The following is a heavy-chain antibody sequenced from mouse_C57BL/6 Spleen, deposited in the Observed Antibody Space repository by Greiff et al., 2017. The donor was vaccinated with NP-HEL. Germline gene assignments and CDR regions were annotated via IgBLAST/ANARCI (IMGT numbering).Heavy chain of an antibody. CDR1: GYTFTSYG. CDR2: IYIGNGYT. CDR3: APVVATRGNYFDY. D-gene: IGHD1-1*01. J-gene: IGHJ2*01. V-gene: IGHV1-58*01. Sequence: VQLQQSGAELVRPGSSVKMSCKTSGYTFTSYGINWVKQRPGQGLEWIGYIYIGNGYTEYNEKFKGKATLTSDTSSSTAYMQLSSLTSEDSAIYFWAPVVATRGNYFDYWGQGTTLTVSS.